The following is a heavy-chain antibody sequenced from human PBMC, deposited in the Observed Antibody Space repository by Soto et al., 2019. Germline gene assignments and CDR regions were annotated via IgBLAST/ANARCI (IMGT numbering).Heavy chain of an antibody. CDR3: DGVTAVRPILDY. J-gene: IGHJ4*02. CDR2: IVSSGNT. D-gene: IGHD2-21*02. Sequence: SETLSLTCTVSGDSVNSRPFYWGWIRQPPGKGLEWIGSIVSSGNTFYNPSFSGRLTMSIDSTRNQFSLKLTSVTAADSAVYFCDGVTAVRPILDYRGQGALVTVSS. V-gene: IGHV4-39*01. CDR1: GDSVNSRPFY.